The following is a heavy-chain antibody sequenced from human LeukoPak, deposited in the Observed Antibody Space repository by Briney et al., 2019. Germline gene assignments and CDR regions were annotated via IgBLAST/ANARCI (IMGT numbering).Heavy chain of an antibody. CDR1: GGSISSHY. J-gene: IGHJ5*02. Sequence: SETLSLTCTVSGGSISSHYWSWIRQPPGKGLEWIGYIYYSGSTNYNPSLKSRVTISVDTSKNQFSLKLSSVTAADTAVYYCARRLGRYNWFDPWGQGTLVTVSS. CDR2: IYYSGST. V-gene: IGHV4-59*08. CDR3: ARRLGRYNWFDP.